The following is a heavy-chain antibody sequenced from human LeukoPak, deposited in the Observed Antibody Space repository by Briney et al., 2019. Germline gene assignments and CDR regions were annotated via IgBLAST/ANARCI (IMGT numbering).Heavy chain of an antibody. V-gene: IGHV3-23*01. CDR2: ISGSGGTT. Sequence: PGGSLRLSCAASGFTFSRFAMSWVRQAPGKGLEWVSTISGSGGTTNYADSVKGRFTISRDNSKNTLYLQMNSLRAEDTAVYYCAKVNGDRYGDYGYYYYYGMDVWGQGTTVTVSS. J-gene: IGHJ6*02. CDR3: AKVNGDRYGDYGYYYYYGMDV. D-gene: IGHD4-17*01. CDR1: GFTFSRFA.